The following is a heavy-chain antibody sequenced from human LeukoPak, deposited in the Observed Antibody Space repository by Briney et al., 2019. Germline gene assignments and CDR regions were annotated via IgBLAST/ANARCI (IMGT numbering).Heavy chain of an antibody. V-gene: IGHV1-18*01. Sequence: ASVKVSCKASGYTFTSYGISWVRQAPGQGLEWMGWISAYNGNTNYAQKLQGRVTMTTDTSTSTAYMELRSLRSDDTAVYYCARDPVWAVVPAAMPVPNFDYWGQGTLVTVSS. CDR3: ARDPVWAVVPAAMPVPNFDY. CDR1: GYTFTSYG. CDR2: ISAYNGNT. D-gene: IGHD2-2*01. J-gene: IGHJ4*02.